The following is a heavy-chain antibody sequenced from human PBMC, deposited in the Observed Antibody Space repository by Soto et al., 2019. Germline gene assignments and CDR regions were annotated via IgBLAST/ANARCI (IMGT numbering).Heavy chain of an antibody. CDR3: ARGWGYDSNDYYYAY. D-gene: IGHD3-22*01. Sequence: QVQLVQSGAEVRKPGSSVKVSCKASGGTFSRHAISWVRQAPGQGLEWMGGIIPILGTANHAQKFQGRVTIIADESRSTVCMELSSLRSEDTAMYYCARGWGYDSNDYYYAYWGQGTLVIVSS. CDR1: GGTFSRHA. V-gene: IGHV1-69*01. J-gene: IGHJ4*02. CDR2: IIPILGTA.